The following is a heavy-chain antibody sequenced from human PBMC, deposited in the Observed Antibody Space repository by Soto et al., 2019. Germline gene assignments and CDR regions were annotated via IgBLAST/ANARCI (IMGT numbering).Heavy chain of an antibody. CDR1: GGSFSGYY. V-gene: IGHV4-34*01. CDR2: INHSGST. Sequence: SETLSLTCAVYGGSFSGYYWSWIRQPPGKGLEWIGEINHSGSTNYNPSLKSRVTISVDTSKNQFSLKLSSVTAADTAVYYCARVLEPIRGYSYRLNWFDPWGQGTLVTVSS. D-gene: IGHD5-18*01. CDR3: ARVLEPIRGYSYRLNWFDP. J-gene: IGHJ5*02.